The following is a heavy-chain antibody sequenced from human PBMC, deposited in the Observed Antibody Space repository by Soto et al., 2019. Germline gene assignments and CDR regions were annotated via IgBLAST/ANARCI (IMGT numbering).Heavy chain of an antibody. D-gene: IGHD3-16*01. CDR3: ARQPSYDYAWRSSLWR. CDR2: IIPILGIA. J-gene: IGHJ4*02. CDR1: GGTFSSYT. V-gene: IGHV1-69*02. Sequence: QVQLVQSGAEVKKPGSSVKVSCKASGGTFSSYTISWVRQAPGQGLEWMGRIIPILGIANYAQKFQGRVTLTADKPSSTAHTELSSPRSHDPPVSYCARQPSYDYAWRSSLWRWGQGTLVTVSS.